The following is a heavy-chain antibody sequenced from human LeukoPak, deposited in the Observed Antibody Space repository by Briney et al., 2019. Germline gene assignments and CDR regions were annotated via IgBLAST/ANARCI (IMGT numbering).Heavy chain of an antibody. CDR1: GGSISSYY. D-gene: IGHD3-10*01. Sequence: SETLSLTCTVSGGSISSYYWSWIRQPAGKGLEWIGRVYTSRSTNYNPSLKSRVAMSVDTSKNQFSLRLTSVTAADTAVYYCARGSTAFDYWGQGTLVTVSS. CDR3: ARGSTAFDY. J-gene: IGHJ4*02. CDR2: VYTSRST. V-gene: IGHV4-4*07.